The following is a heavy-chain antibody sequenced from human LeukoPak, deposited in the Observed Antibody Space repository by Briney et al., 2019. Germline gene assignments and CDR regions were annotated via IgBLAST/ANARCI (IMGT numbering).Heavy chain of an antibody. Sequence: GGSLRLSCAASGLTFSSYSMNWVRQAPGKGLEWVSSISSSSSYIYYADSVKGRFTVSRGNAKNSLYLQMNSLRAEDTAVYYCARDPLFCSGGSCYLAYFDYWGQGTLVTVSS. J-gene: IGHJ4*02. V-gene: IGHV3-21*01. CDR2: ISSSSSYI. D-gene: IGHD2-15*01. CDR1: GLTFSSYS. CDR3: ARDPLFCSGGSCYLAYFDY.